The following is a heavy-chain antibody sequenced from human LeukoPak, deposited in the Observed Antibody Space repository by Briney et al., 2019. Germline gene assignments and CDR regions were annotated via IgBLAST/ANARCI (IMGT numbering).Heavy chain of an antibody. CDR1: GFTFSNYA. V-gene: IGHV3-23*01. CDR3: ARDLDIVATTYYFGY. CDR2: ISRSGDTT. J-gene: IGHJ4*02. D-gene: IGHD5-12*01. Sequence: GGSLRLSCAASGFTFSNYARRWVRQAPGKGLEWVSSISRSGDTTYYADSVKGRFTISRDNSKNTLHLQMDSLRAEDTAVYYCARDLDIVATTYYFGYWGQGSPVTVSS.